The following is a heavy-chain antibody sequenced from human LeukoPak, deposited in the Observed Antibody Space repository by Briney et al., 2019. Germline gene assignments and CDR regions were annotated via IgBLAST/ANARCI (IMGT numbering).Heavy chain of an antibody. CDR3: AGVGYCTSNSCYFRYFDY. CDR2: IYYSGST. Sequence: SETLSLTCTVSGGSISSADYYWSWIRQPPGKGLEWIGYIYYSGSTYYNPSLKSRVTISVDTSKNQFSLKLSSVTAADTAVFYCAGVGYCTSNSCYFRYFDYWGQGTLVTVSS. D-gene: IGHD2-2*01. J-gene: IGHJ4*02. V-gene: IGHV4-30-4*08. CDR1: GGSISSADYY.